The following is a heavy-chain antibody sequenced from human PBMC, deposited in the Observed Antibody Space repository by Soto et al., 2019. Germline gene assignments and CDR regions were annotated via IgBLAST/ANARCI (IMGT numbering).Heavy chain of an antibody. CDR2: ISSGSSFI. CDR1: GFTFSNYA. D-gene: IGHD3-3*01. Sequence: EMQLVEFGGALVQPGGSLRLSCAASGFTFSNYAMNWVRQAPGKGLEWASSISSGSSFISYADSAKGRFTISRDNANKSLHLEMNSLRVEDTALYYCAREGVPNYDYWSGDASDLCGHGTMVTVSS. V-gene: IGHV3-21*01. CDR3: AREGVPNYDYWSGDASDL. J-gene: IGHJ3*01.